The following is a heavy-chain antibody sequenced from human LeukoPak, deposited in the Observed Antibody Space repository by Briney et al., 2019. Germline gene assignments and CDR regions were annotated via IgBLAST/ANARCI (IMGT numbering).Heavy chain of an antibody. CDR1: GFPFSTYN. CDR3: AREGASGSYLDY. J-gene: IGHJ4*02. CDR2: IRGGSNTV. V-gene: IGHV3-48*01. Sequence: GGSLRLSCAASGFPFSTYNMNWVRQAPGKGLEWISYIRGGSNTVYYADSVRGRFTISRDNAKNSLYLQMNSLRAEDTAVYFCAREGASGSYLDYWGQGTLVTVSS. D-gene: IGHD3-10*01.